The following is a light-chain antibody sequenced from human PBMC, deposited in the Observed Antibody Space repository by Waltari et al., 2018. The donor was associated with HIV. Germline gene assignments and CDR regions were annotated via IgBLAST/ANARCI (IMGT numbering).Light chain of an antibody. J-gene: IGKJ4*01. CDR3: QQYFVTPFT. CDR2: WAS. CDR1: QSVLYISNNQNY. Sequence: DIVMTQSPDPLPVSLRERATINCKSSQSVLYISNNQNYLAWYQQKPGQPPKLLIYWASTRESGVPDRFSGSGSGTDFTLTISSLQAEDVAVYYCQQYFVTPFTFGGGTKIQIK. V-gene: IGKV4-1*01.